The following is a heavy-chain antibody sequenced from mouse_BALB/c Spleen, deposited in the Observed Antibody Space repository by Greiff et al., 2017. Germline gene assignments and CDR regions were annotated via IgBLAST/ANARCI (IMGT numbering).Heavy chain of an antibody. V-gene: IGHV1-9*01. Sequence: QVQLKQSGAELMKPGASVKISCKATGYTFSSYWIEWVKQRPGHGLEWIGEILPGSGSTNYNEKFKGKATFTADTSSNTAYMQLSSLTSEDSAVYYCARGGNWDYFDYWGQGTTLTVSS. CDR2: ILPGSGST. CDR3: ARGGNWDYFDY. D-gene: IGHD4-1*02. J-gene: IGHJ2*01. CDR1: GYTFSSYW.